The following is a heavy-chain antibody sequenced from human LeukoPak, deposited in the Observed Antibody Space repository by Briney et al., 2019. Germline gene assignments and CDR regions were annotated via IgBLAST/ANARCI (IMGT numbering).Heavy chain of an antibody. CDR2: IYYSGST. Sequence: SETLSLTCTVSGGSISSGGYYWSWIRQHPGKGLEWIGYIYYSGSTYYNPSLKSRVTISVDTSKNQFSLKLSSVTAADTAVYYRSRGGASPFNPRFDYWGQGTLVTVSS. CDR3: SRGGASPFNPRFDY. J-gene: IGHJ4*02. CDR1: GGSISSGGYY. V-gene: IGHV4-31*03. D-gene: IGHD3-10*01.